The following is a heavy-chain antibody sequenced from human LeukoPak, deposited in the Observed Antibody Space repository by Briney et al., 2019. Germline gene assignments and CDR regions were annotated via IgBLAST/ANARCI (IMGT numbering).Heavy chain of an antibody. Sequence: PGGSLRLSCAASGFTFSSYAMSWVRQAPGKGLEWVSAISGSGGSTYYADSVKGRFTIPRDNSKNTLYLQMNSLRAEDTAVYYCAKSGGVLATAAAGTVFDYWGQGTLVTVSS. CDR1: GFTFSSYA. V-gene: IGHV3-23*01. J-gene: IGHJ4*02. CDR2: ISGSGGST. D-gene: IGHD6-13*01. CDR3: AKSGGVLATAAAGTVFDY.